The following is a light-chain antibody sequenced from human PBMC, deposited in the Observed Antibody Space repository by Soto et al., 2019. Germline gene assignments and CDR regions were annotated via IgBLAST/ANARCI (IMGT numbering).Light chain of an antibody. CDR2: EVT. J-gene: IGLJ1*01. CDR3: NSYTTLSNRV. CDR1: STDIGAYNY. V-gene: IGLV2-14*01. Sequence: QPVLTQPASVSGSPGQSITISCTGTSTDIGAYNYVSWYQQHPGKAPKPLIYEVTNRPSGVSNRFSGSKSGNTASLTISGLQAEDEANYYCNSYTTLSNRVFGTGTKLTVL.